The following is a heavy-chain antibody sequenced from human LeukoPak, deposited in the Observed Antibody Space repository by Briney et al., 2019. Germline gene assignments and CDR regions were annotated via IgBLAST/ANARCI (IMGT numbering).Heavy chain of an antibody. CDR2: ISSSSSTI. Sequence: GGSQRLSCEASGLTYRRYNMNGLREGPGKGLEGVSYISSSSSTIYYADSVKGRFTISRDNAKNSLYLQMNSLTDEDTAVYYCASQLWFGESNDYWGQGTLVTVSS. D-gene: IGHD3-10*01. CDR3: ASQLWFGESNDY. J-gene: IGHJ4*02. CDR1: GLTYRRYN. V-gene: IGHV3-48*02.